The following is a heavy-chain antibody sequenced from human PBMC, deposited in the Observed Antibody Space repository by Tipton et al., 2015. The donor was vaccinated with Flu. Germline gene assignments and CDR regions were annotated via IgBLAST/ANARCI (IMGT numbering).Heavy chain of an antibody. CDR3: ARATGPGGGKYHYYYYYYMDV. Sequence: TLSLTCTVSGGSISSYYWSWIRQPPGKGLEWIGYIYYSGSTNYNPSLKSRVTISVDTSKNQFSLKLSSVTAADTAVYYCARATGPGGGKYHYYYYYYMDVWGKGTTVTVSS. J-gene: IGHJ6*03. CDR2: IYYSGST. V-gene: IGHV4-59*01. D-gene: IGHD1-26*01. CDR1: GGSISSYY.